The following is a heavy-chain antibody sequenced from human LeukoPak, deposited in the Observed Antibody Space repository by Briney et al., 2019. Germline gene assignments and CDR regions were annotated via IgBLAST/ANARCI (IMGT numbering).Heavy chain of an antibody. J-gene: IGHJ3*02. V-gene: IGHV3-49*05. CDR3: TRANAYSYGWVDAFDI. CDR1: GFTFGDYA. Sequence: KTGRSLRLSCTASGFTFGDYAMSWFRQAPGKGLEWVGFIRSKAYGGTTEYAASVKGRFTISRDDSKSIAYLQMNSLKTEDTAVYYCTRANAYSYGWVDAFDIWGQGTMVTVSS. CDR2: IRSKAYGGTT. D-gene: IGHD5-18*01.